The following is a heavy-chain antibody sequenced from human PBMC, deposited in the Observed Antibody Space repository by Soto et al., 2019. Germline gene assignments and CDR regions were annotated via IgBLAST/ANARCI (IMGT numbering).Heavy chain of an antibody. D-gene: IGHD6-19*01. J-gene: IGHJ4*02. V-gene: IGHV4-59*01. CDR1: GGSISSYY. CDR2: IYYSGST. Sequence: QVQLQESGPGLVKPSETLSLTCTVSGGSISSYYWSWIRQPPGKGLEWIGYIYYSGSTNYNPSLKSRVTISVDTSKNPFSLKLSSVTAADTAVYYCARSLPGYSSGWYGVDYWGQGTLVTVSS. CDR3: ARSLPGYSSGWYGVDY.